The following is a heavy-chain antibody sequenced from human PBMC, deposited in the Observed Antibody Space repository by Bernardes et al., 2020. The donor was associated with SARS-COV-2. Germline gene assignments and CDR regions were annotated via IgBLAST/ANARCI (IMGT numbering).Heavy chain of an antibody. CDR1: GFTFSSYW. V-gene: IGHV3-7*01. D-gene: IGHD3-9*01. J-gene: IGHJ6*02. CDR2: IKQDGSEK. CDR3: ARDSWTGYYYGMDV. Sequence: GGSLRLSCAASGFTFSSYWMSWVRQAPGKGLEWVANIKQDGSEKYYVDSVKGRFTISRDNAKNSLYLQMNSLRAEDTAVYYCARDSWTGYYYGMDVWGQGTTVTVSS.